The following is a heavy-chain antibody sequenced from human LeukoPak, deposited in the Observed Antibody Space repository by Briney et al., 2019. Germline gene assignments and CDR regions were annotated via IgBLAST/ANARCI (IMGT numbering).Heavy chain of an antibody. CDR1: GGSISSYY. Sequence: PSETLSLTCTVSGGSISSYYWSWIRQPAGKGLEWIGRIYTSGSTNYNPSLKSRVTISVDTSKNQFSLKLSSVTAADTAVYYCARSGFGATNIYSYFDYWGQGTLVTVSS. CDR2: IYTSGST. CDR3: ARSGFGATNIYSYFDY. D-gene: IGHD1-26*01. J-gene: IGHJ4*02. V-gene: IGHV4-4*07.